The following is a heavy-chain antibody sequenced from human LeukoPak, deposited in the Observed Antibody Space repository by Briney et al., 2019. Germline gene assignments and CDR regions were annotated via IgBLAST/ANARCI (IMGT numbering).Heavy chain of an antibody. CDR3: ARDVAAAGTGFDY. CDR2: IYTSGST. D-gene: IGHD6-13*01. Sequence: SETLSLTCTVSGGSISSYYWSWVRQPAGKGLEWIGRIYTSGSTNYNPSLKSRVTISVAPSKNQFCLKLSSVTASDTAVYYCARDVAAAGTGFDYWGQGTLVTVSS. J-gene: IGHJ4*02. CDR1: GGSISSYY. V-gene: IGHV4-4*07.